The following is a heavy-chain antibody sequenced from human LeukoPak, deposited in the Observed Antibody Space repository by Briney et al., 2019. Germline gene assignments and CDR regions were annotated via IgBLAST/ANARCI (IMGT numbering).Heavy chain of an antibody. D-gene: IGHD6-6*01. V-gene: IGHV1-18*01. CDR3: ARDRGRIAARPDYCYYYYMDV. J-gene: IGHJ6*03. Sequence: ASVKVSCKASGYTFTSYGISWVRQAPGQGLEWMGWISAYNGNTNYAQKLQGRVTMTTGTSTSTAYMELRSLRSDDTAVYYCARDRGRIAARPDYCYYYYMDVWGKGTTVTVSS. CDR2: ISAYNGNT. CDR1: GYTFTSYG.